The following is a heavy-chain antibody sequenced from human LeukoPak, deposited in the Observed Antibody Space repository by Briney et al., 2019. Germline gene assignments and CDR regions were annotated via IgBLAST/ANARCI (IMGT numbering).Heavy chain of an antibody. CDR1: GYSISSGYY. J-gene: IGHJ4*02. V-gene: IGHV4-38-2*02. CDR3: ARFGVGPKPFAY. Sequence: SETLSLTCTVSGYSISSGYYWGWIRQPPGKGLEWIGNIYHSGRTSYNPSLKSRVTISVDTSKNQFSLKLSFVTAADTAVYYFARFGVGPKPFAYWAPGTLIPVSS. CDR2: IYHSGRT. D-gene: IGHD3-3*01.